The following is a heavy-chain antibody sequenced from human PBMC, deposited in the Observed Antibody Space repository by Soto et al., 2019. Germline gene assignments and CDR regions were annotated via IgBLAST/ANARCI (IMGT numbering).Heavy chain of an antibody. Sequence: QVQLQQWGAGLLKPSETLSLTCAVYGGSFSGYYWTWIRQPPGTGLEWIGEINHSGSTNYNPSLKSRVTISVDTSNNQFSLNLTSVTAADTAVYYGARDKITGLFDYCGQGTLVTVSS. J-gene: IGHJ4*02. CDR1: GGSFSGYY. CDR2: INHSGST. CDR3: ARDKITGLFDY. D-gene: IGHD2-8*02. V-gene: IGHV4-34*01.